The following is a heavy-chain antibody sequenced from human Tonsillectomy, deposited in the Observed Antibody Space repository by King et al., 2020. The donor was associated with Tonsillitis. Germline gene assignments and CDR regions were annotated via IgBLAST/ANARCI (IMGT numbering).Heavy chain of an antibody. CDR2: IYYTGST. CDR1: GAAISGGNYY. D-gene: IGHD2-8*02. CDR3: AGHPWWVSDRRSVWFDP. J-gene: IGHJ5*01. V-gene: IGHV4-39*07. Sequence: VQLQESGPGLVKPSETLSLSCTVSGAAISGGNYYWGWIRQSPGQGLEWIGSIYYTGSTYYNPSLKSRVTISVDTSKNQFSLRVTSVTAADTAVYYCAGHPWWVSDRRSVWFDPWGQGDLVIGSS.